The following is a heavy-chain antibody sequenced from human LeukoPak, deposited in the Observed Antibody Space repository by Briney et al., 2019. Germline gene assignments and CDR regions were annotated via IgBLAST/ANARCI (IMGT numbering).Heavy chain of an antibody. J-gene: IGHJ4*02. V-gene: IGHV3-30*03. CDR2: ITYDGYYK. Sequence: GGSLRLSCAASGITFSTYGMHWVRQAPGKGLEWVALITYDGYYKYYSDSVKGRFTISSDTSKNTLSLQMNSLRAEDTAVYYCARDLSPVVRASPMGYWGQGTLVTVSS. CDR3: ARDLSPVVRASPMGY. D-gene: IGHD3-10*01. CDR1: GITFSTYG.